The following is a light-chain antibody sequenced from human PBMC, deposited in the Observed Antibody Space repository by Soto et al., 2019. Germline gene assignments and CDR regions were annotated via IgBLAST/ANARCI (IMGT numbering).Light chain of an antibody. V-gene: IGLV2-8*01. Sequence: QSVLTQPRSVSGSPGQSITISCTGSSSDVGSYNYVSWYQQHPGQAPKFMIYEVNKRPSGVPDRFSGSKSGNTASLTVSGLQAEDEADYYCSSYAGSSNVFGTGTKVTVL. CDR3: SSYAGSSNV. CDR1: SSDVGSYNY. CDR2: EVN. J-gene: IGLJ1*01.